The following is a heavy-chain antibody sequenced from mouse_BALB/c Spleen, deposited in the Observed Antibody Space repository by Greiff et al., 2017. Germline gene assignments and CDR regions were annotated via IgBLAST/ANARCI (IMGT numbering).Heavy chain of an antibody. D-gene: IGHD1-1*02. Sequence: EVKLVESGGGLVTPGGSLTLSCAASGFTFSSYAMSWVRQTPEKRLEWVASISSGGSTYYPDSVKGRFTISRDNARNILYLQMSSLRSEDTAMYYCARGENGLDYWGQGTTLTVSS. CDR3: ARGENGLDY. V-gene: IGHV5-6-5*01. CDR2: ISSGGST. CDR1: GFTFSSYA. J-gene: IGHJ2*01.